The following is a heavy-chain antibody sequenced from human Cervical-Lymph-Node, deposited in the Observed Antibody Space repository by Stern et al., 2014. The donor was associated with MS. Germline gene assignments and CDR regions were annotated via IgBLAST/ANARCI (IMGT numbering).Heavy chain of an antibody. CDR2: MYPGDSDT. CDR3: ARNQTDYKGRDYRYYGMDV. CDR1: GYSFTSHW. J-gene: IGHJ6*02. Sequence: EVQLLESGAEVKKPGESLKISCKGSGYSFTSHWIAWVRQMPGKGLEWMGMMYPGDSDTRYSPSFQGQVPISADKSISTPYLPWSSLKASDTAMYSWARNQTDYKGRDYRYYGMDVWGQGTTVTVSS. V-gene: IGHV5-51*03. D-gene: IGHD4-11*01.